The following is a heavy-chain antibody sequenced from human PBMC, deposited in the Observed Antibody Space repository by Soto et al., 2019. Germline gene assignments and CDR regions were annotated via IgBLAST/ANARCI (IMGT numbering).Heavy chain of an antibody. V-gene: IGHV4-39*01. D-gene: IGHD4-17*01. Sequence: SETLSLTCTVSGDSVINNQYHWGWIRQPPGKGLEWIATVHYSGNTHYNPSLRSRVTISVDTSKSQFSLTLTSVTAADTAVYYCASTAVLDLGDYLTANWFDPCGQVTLVTVSS. CDR2: VHYSGNT. J-gene: IGHJ5*02. CDR1: GDSVINNQYH. CDR3: ASTAVLDLGDYLTANWFDP.